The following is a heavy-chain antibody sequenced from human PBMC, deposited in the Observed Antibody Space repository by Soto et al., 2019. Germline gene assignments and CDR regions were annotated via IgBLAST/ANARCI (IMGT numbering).Heavy chain of an antibody. CDR1: GGSFSGYY. Sequence: VQLQQWGAGLLKPSETLSLTCAVYGGSFSGYYWSWIRQPPGKGLEWIGEIDHSGSTNYNPSLKSRVTISLDTSKSQFSLKLTSVTAADTAVYYCASYNGWFYCTYFDYWGQGTLVTVSS. CDR2: IDHSGST. CDR3: ASYNGWFYCTYFDY. J-gene: IGHJ4*02. D-gene: IGHD6-19*01. V-gene: IGHV4-34*01.